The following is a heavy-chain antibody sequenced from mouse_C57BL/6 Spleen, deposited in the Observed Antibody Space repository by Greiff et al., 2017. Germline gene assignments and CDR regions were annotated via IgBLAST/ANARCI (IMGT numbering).Heavy chain of an antibody. Sequence: EVKLEESGPELVKPGASVKIPCKASGYTFTDYNMDWVKQSHGKSLEWIGDINPNNGGTIYNQKFKGKATLTVDKSSSTAYMELRSLTSEDTAVYYCARKSYYSNYQYYFDYWGQGTTLTVSS. V-gene: IGHV1-18*01. CDR2: INPNNGGT. D-gene: IGHD2-5*01. CDR1: GYTFTDYN. J-gene: IGHJ2*01. CDR3: ARKSYYSNYQYYFDY.